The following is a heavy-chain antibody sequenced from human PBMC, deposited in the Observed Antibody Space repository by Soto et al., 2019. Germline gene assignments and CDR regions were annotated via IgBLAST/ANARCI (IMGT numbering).Heavy chain of an antibody. Sequence: GSLRLSCAASGFSVSGNYMSWVRQAPGKGLEWVSVIYSGESTYYADSVKGRFTISRDNSKNTLYLQINSPRAEDTAVYYCAFRSSYPKYYFDCWGQGTLGTVSA. CDR1: GFSVSGNY. CDR3: AFRSSYPKYYFDC. J-gene: IGHJ4*02. D-gene: IGHD2-2*01. V-gene: IGHV3-53*01. CDR2: IYSGEST.